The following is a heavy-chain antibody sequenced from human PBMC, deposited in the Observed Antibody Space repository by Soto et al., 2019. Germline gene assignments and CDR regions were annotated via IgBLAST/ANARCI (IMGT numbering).Heavy chain of an antibody. J-gene: IGHJ6*02. V-gene: IGHV3-74*01. CDR1: GFTFSSYW. D-gene: IGHD6-13*01. CDR2: INSDGSST. Sequence: GGSLRLSCAASGFTFSSYWMHWVRQAPGKGLVWVSRINSDGSSTSYADSVKGRFTISRDNAKNTLYLQRNSLRAEDTDVYFFASYSIAAGDPLEGMDVWVQGTTDSGSS. CDR3: ASYSIAAGDPLEGMDV.